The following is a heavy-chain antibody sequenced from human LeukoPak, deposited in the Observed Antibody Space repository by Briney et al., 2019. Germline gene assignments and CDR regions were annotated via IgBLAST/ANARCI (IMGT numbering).Heavy chain of an antibody. CDR1: GGTFSSYA. CDR3: ARHPGKVTNDWYFDL. V-gene: IGHV1-2*02. J-gene: IGHJ2*01. Sequence: GSSVKVSCKASGGTFSSYAISWVRQAPGQGLEWMGWINPSSGGTNYAQKFQGRVTMTRDTSITTAYMELSRLSSDDTAVYYCARHPGKVTNDWYFDLWGRGTLVTVSS. CDR2: INPSSGGT. D-gene: IGHD4-23*01.